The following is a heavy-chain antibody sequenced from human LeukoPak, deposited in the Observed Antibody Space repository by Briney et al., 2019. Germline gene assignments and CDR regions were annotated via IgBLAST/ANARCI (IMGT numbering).Heavy chain of an antibody. J-gene: IGHJ4*02. CDR3: ARDPRSSGYLFYFDY. D-gene: IGHD3-22*01. CDR1: GGSISSYY. V-gene: IGHV4-59*01. CDR2: IYYSGST. Sequence: KPSETLSLTCTVSGGSISSYYWSWIRQPPGKGLEWIGYIYYSGSTNYNPSLKSRVTISVDTSKNQFSLKLSSVTAADTAVYYCARDPRSSGYLFYFDYWGQGTLVTVSS.